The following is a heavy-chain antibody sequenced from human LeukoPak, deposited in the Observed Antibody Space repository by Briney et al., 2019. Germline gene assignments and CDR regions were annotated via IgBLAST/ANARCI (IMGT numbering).Heavy chain of an antibody. D-gene: IGHD3-16*01. CDR3: ATDRAWGGFDN. CDR1: GFTFSNYA. CDR2: IRTDGGST. J-gene: IGHJ4*02. Sequence: GGSLRLSCAASGFTFSNYAMSWVRQAPGKGLVWVSRIRTDGGSTYYADSVKGRFTVSRDNAENTLYLQMNSLRLEDTAVYYCATDRAWGGFDNWGQGTLVTVSS. V-gene: IGHV3-74*01.